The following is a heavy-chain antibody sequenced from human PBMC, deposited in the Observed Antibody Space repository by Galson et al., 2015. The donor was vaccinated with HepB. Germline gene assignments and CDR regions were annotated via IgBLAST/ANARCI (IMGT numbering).Heavy chain of an antibody. J-gene: IGHJ4*02. V-gene: IGHV1-69*01. Sequence: SCKASGGTFSSYAISWVRQAPGQGLEWMGGIIPIFGTANYAQKFQGRVTITADESTSTAYLQWSSLKASDTAMYYCARHYRGGGYSGYELDYWGQGTLVTVSS. CDR2: IIPIFGTA. CDR3: ARHYRGGGYSGYELDY. D-gene: IGHD5-12*01. CDR1: GGTFSSYA.